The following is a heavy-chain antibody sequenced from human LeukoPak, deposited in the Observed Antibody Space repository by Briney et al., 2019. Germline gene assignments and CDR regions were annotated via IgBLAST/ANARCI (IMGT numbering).Heavy chain of an antibody. V-gene: IGHV3-7*01. CDR3: ARNRGWQQFDY. Sequence: GGSLRLSCAGSGFTLSDYWIDWVRQAPGKGLEWVANINQDGSRNTYLESVMGRFTISRDNAKNSLYLQMSHLRVEDTAVYYCARNRGWQQFDYWGQGTLVIVSS. CDR1: GFTLSDYW. J-gene: IGHJ4*02. D-gene: IGHD5-24*01. CDR2: INQDGSRN.